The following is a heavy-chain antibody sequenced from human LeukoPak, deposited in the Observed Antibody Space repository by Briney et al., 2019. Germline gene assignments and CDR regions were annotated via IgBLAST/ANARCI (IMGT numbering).Heavy chain of an antibody. D-gene: IGHD3-22*01. CDR1: GYSISSGYH. CDR2: IHRSGST. CDR3: ARGRSGYRTFDI. J-gene: IGHJ3*02. V-gene: IGHV4-38-2*02. Sequence: SETLSLAFTVSGYSISSGYHWGWIRQPPGKGLEWIGSIHRSGSTNYNPALKSRVTRSVDTSKKQFSLKACFWSAADTAVYYCARGRSGYRTFDIWGQGTMVTVSS.